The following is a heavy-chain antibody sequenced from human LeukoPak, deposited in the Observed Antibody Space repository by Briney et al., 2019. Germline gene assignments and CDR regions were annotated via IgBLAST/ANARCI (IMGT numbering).Heavy chain of an antibody. J-gene: IGHJ6*02. Sequence: EASVKVSCKASGYTVTSYYMHWVRQAPGQGLEWMAILNPSGGSSSYAQKFQGRATLTRATSTSTVYMELSSLRSEDTAVYYCATSTVPADYYYGMDVWGQGTTVTVSS. D-gene: IGHD2-2*01. V-gene: IGHV1-46*01. CDR1: GYTVTSYY. CDR3: ATSTVPADYYYGMDV. CDR2: LNPSGGSS.